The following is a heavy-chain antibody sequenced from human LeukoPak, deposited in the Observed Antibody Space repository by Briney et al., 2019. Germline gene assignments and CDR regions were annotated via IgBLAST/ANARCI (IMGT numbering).Heavy chain of an antibody. CDR3: ARVEYCTKGVCINFDL. J-gene: IGHJ4*02. Sequence: ASLKVSCRASGYTFTGPYIHWMRQAPEQGLERMGWINPNSGGTKYAQKFQGRVTVTRDTSTSTVYMELSGLRADDTAAYYCARVEYCTKGVCINFDLWGQGTLVTVSS. D-gene: IGHD2-8*01. V-gene: IGHV1-2*02. CDR1: GYTFTGPY. CDR2: INPNSGGT.